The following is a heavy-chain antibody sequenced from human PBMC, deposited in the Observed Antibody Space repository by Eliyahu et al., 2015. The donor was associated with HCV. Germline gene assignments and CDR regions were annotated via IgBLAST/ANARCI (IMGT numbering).Heavy chain of an antibody. CDR3: TTDFALTDRFLEWLSSFDY. Sequence: EVQLVESGGGLVKPGGSLRLSCAASGFTFSNAWXSWVRQAPGKGLEWVGRIKSKTDGGTTDYAAPVKGRFTISRDDSKNTLYLQMNSLKTEDTAVYYCTTDFALTDRFLEWLSSFDYWGQGTLVTVSS. J-gene: IGHJ4*02. CDR1: GFTFSNAW. D-gene: IGHD3-3*01. CDR2: IKSKTDGGTT. V-gene: IGHV3-15*01.